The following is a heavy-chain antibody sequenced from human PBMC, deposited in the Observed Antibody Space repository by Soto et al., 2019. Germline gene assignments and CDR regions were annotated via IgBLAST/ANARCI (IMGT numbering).Heavy chain of an antibody. CDR1: GFAFSIYS. J-gene: IGHJ4*02. CDR3: AKKVNSGPGSQYFDY. CDR2: FRTGGDGGTT. Sequence: GGSLRLSCAASGFAFSIYSMSWVRQSPGKGLEWVSGFRTGGDGGTTYYADSVKGRFTISRDNSKNTLFLQMNSLRPEDTAIYSCAKKVNSGPGSQYFDYWGQGTLVTVSS. D-gene: IGHD3-10*01. V-gene: IGHV3-23*01.